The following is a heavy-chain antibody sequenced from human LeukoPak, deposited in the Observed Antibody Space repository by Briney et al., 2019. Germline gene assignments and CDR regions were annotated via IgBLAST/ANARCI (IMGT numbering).Heavy chain of an antibody. D-gene: IGHD3-22*01. CDR2: IYTGGSA. V-gene: IGHV4-61*02. J-gene: IGHJ4*02. Sequence: SETLSLTCSVSGGSISSENYYWSWIRQPAGKGLEWIGRIYTGGSANYNPSLKSRVTISVDTSKNQFSLKLNSVTAADTAVYYCARAAYDSSGYQTPNFDYWGLGTLVTVSS. CDR1: GGSISSENYY. CDR3: ARAAYDSSGYQTPNFDY.